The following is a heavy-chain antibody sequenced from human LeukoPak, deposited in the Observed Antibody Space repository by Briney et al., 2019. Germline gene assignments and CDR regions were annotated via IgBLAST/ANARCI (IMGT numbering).Heavy chain of an antibody. J-gene: IGHJ5*02. CDR3: ATGGDPYCGCDCPSWFDP. D-gene: IGHD2-21*02. CDR2: INHSGST. CDR1: GGSFSGYY. V-gene: IGHV4-34*01. Sequence: SETLSLTCAVYGGSFSGYYWTWIRQPPVKGLEWIGEINHSGSTNYNPSLKSRVTISVDTSKNQFSLNLSSVTAADTAVYYCATGGDPYCGCDCPSWFDPWGQGTLVTVSS.